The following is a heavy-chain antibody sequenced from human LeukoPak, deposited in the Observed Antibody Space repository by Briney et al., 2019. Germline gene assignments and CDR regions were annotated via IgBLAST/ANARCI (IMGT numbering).Heavy chain of an antibody. CDR2: IYYTGNT. J-gene: IGHJ4*02. Sequence: SETLSLTCTVSGGSINNSSFQWGWIRQPPGKGLEWIGSIYYTGNTYYNPSLKSRATISADTSKNQFSLRLSSVTAADTAVYYCAREEFRRDFDYWGQGTLVTVSS. V-gene: IGHV4-39*07. D-gene: IGHD3-10*01. CDR3: AREEFRRDFDY. CDR1: GGSINNSSFQ.